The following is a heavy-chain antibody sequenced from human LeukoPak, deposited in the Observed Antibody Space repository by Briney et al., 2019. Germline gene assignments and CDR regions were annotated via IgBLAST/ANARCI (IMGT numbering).Heavy chain of an antibody. D-gene: IGHD3-16*01. CDR3: ARDRGPEWWGSFDY. CDR2: INPNTGGT. Sequence: ASVKVSCKASGYTFSGFYLHWVRQAPGQGLQWMGWINPNTGGTNYAQKFQGRVTMTRDTSFTTGYMELSSLTSDDTAVYYCARDRGPEWWGSFDYWGQGSLVTASS. J-gene: IGHJ4*02. V-gene: IGHV1-2*02. CDR1: GYTFSGFY.